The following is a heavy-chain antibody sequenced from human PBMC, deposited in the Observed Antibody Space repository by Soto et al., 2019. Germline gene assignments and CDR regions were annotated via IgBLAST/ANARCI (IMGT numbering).Heavy chain of an antibody. CDR1: GFTSSDHY. J-gene: IGHJ4*02. CDR2: SKNKPNNYIT. D-gene: IGHD6-6*01. Sequence: PGGSLRLSCAASGFTSSDHYMDWVRQAPGKGLEWVGRSKNKPNNYITDYAASVKGRFTISRDDSKNSLYLQMNSLKTEDTAVYFCTSSITQLFTDWGQGTQVTVSS. CDR3: TSSITQLFTD. V-gene: IGHV3-72*01.